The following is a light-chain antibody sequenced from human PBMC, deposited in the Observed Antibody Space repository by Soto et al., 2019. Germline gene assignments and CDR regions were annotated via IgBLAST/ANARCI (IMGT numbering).Light chain of an antibody. Sequence: QSVLTQPASVSGSPGQSIAISCTGTSSDVGGYNYVSWYQQHPGKAPKLMIYDVSNRPSGVSNRFSGSKSGNTASLTFSGLQAEDEADYYCSSFTSSNTYVFGTGTKVTVL. CDR2: DVS. J-gene: IGLJ1*01. CDR1: SSDVGGYNY. CDR3: SSFTSSNTYV. V-gene: IGLV2-14*01.